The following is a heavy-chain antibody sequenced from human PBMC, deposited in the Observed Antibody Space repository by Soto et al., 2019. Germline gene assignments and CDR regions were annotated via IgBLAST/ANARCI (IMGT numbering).Heavy chain of an antibody. CDR1: GFSLSTSGMC. D-gene: IGHD1-26*01. CDR2: IDWDDDK. V-gene: IGHV2-70*01. CDR3: ARSQVGATGYYFDY. Sequence: SGPTREPTQTLPLTCTFSGFSLSTSGMCVSWIRQPPGKALEWLALIDWDDDKYYSTSLKTRLTISKDTSKNQVVLTMTNMDPVDTATYYCARSQVGATGYYFDYWGQGTLVTVSS. J-gene: IGHJ4*02.